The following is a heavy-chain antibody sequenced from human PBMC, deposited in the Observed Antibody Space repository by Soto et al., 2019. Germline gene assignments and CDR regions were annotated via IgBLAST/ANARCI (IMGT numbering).Heavy chain of an antibody. CDR1: GGTLSSYA. D-gene: IGHD1-1*01. J-gene: IGHJ6*02. V-gene: IGHV1-69*13. CDR2: IIPIFGTA. CDR3: ARVSRVERRSVGDGMDV. Sequence: SVKVYCKTSGGTLSSYAISWVRQAPGQGLEWMGGIIPIFGTANYAQKFQGRVTITADESTSTAYMELSSLRSEDTAVYYCARVSRVERRSVGDGMDVWGQGTTVTVSS.